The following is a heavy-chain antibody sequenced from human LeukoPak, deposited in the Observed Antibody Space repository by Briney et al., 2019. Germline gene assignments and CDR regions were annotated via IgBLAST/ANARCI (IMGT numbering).Heavy chain of an antibody. Sequence: PSETLSLTCTVSGGSISIYSWSWIRQPPGKGLEWITYIYDSGSTNHNPSLKSRVTVSVDTSKNQISLSLASVTAADTAVYYCARTTQYPVPRPFDIWGQGTVVTVSS. CDR1: GGSISIYS. CDR3: ARTTQYPVPRPFDI. V-gene: IGHV4-59*01. J-gene: IGHJ3*02. CDR2: IYDSGST. D-gene: IGHD6-6*01.